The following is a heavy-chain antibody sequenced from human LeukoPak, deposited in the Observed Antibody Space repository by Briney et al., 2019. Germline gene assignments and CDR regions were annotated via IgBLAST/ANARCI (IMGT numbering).Heavy chain of an antibody. J-gene: IGHJ4*02. Sequence: LSLTCTVSGGSISSYYWSWIRQPPGKGLEWVSYISSSGSTIYYADSVKGRFTISRGNAKNSLYLQMNSLRAEDTAVYYCARDGLWFGELDYWGQGTLVTVSS. CDR3: ARDGLWFGELDY. CDR1: GGSISSYY. V-gene: IGHV3-11*04. D-gene: IGHD3-10*01. CDR2: ISSSGSTI.